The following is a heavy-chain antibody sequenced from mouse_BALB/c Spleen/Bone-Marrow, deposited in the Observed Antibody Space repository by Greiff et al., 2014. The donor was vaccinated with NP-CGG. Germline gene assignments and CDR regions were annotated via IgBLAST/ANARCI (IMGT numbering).Heavy chain of an antibody. J-gene: IGHJ4*01. V-gene: IGHV2-9*02. D-gene: IGHD1-2*01. CDR2: IWADGST. Sequence: QVQLQQSGPGLVAPSQSLSITCTVSGFSLTNYGVHWVRQLPGKGLEWLGVIWADGSTNYNSALMSRLSISKDNSKSQVFFKMNSLQTDDTAMYYCARITTATGAMDYWGQGTSVTVSS. CDR3: ARITTATGAMDY. CDR1: GFSLTNYG.